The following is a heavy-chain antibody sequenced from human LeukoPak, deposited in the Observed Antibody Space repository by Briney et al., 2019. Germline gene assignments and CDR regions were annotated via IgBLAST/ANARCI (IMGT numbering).Heavy chain of an antibody. J-gene: IGHJ3*02. V-gene: IGHV3-23*01. Sequence: GGSLRLSCAASGFIFSSYAMNWVRQAPGKGLEWVSGISGGGGSTYYADSGKGRFTISRDNSKNTLYLQMNSLGAEDTAVYYCARGYYEAFDIWGQGTMVTVSS. CDR1: GFIFSSYA. D-gene: IGHD3-22*01. CDR2: ISGGGGST. CDR3: ARGYYEAFDI.